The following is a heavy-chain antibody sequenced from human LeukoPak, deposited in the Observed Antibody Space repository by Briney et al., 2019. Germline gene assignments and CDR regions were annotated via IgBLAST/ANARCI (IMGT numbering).Heavy chain of an antibody. Sequence: GGSLRLSCAPSGFTFSSYALSWVRRAPGKGREWVSAISGSGGSTYYADSVKGRFTISRDNSKNTLYLQMNSLRAEDTAVYYCAKGRQQLVPTNFDYWGQGTLVTVSS. D-gene: IGHD6-13*01. J-gene: IGHJ4*02. CDR2: ISGSGGST. CDR1: GFTFSSYA. V-gene: IGHV3-23*01. CDR3: AKGRQQLVPTNFDY.